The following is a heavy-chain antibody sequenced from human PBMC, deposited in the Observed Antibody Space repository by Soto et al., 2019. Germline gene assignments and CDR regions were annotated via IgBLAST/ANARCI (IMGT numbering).Heavy chain of an antibody. CDR2: ISYDGSNK. D-gene: IGHD3-22*01. J-gene: IGHJ4*02. V-gene: IGHV3-30*03. CDR1: GFTFSSYG. Sequence: GGSLRLSCAASGFTFSSYGMHWVRQAPGKGLEWVAVISYDGSNKYYADSVKGRFTISRDNSKNTLYLQMNSLRAEDTAVYYCASITMIVEYLVSYWGQGTLVTVSS. CDR3: ASITMIVEYLVSY.